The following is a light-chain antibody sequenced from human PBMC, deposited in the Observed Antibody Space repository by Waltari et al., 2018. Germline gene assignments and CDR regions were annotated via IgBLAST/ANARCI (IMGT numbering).Light chain of an antibody. CDR2: DFS. J-gene: IGLJ2*01. CDR3: SSYTSSSTVV. Sequence: QSALTQPASVSGSPGQSITISCTGTSSDVGGYNYVSWYQQHPGKAPKLMYYDFSNRPSGVSNRFSGSKSGNTASLTISGLQAEDEADYYCSSYTSSSTVVFGGGTKLTVL. V-gene: IGLV2-14*01. CDR1: SSDVGGYNY.